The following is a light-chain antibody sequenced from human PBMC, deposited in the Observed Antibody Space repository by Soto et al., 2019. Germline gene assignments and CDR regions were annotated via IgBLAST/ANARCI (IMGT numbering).Light chain of an antibody. V-gene: IGKV3-15*01. J-gene: IGKJ1*01. Sequence: EIVMTQSPAPXSXSXXXXXXLXXRASQSVSSNLAWYQQKPGQAPRLLTYGASTRATGIPARFSGSGSGTEFTLTISSLQSEDFAIYYCQQYNNWPPWTFGQGTKVDIK. CDR2: GAS. CDR1: QSVSSN. CDR3: QQYNNWPPWT.